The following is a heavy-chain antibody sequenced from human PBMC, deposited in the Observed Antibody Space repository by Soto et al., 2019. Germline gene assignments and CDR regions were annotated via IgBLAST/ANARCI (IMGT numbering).Heavy chain of an antibody. D-gene: IGHD3-3*01. CDR1: GFTFTSYA. CDR2: ISGSGGDT. J-gene: IGHJ4*02. CDR3: AKHDFWTLYNTGLDS. V-gene: IGHV3-23*01. Sequence: EVQLLESGEGLVQPGGSLRLSCSASGFTFTSYAMSWVRQAPGKGLEWVSGISGSGGDTKSADSVKGRFTISRDNFKNMLYLQMNSLRAEDTAVYYCAKHDFWTLYNTGLDSWGQGTLVTVSS.